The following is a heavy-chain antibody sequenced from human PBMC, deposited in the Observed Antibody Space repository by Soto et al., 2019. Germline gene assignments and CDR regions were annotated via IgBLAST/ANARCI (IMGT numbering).Heavy chain of an antibody. CDR1: GASVSNNAYY. CDR3: ATVDLLLGELLVAFGV. J-gene: IGHJ3*01. Sequence: QVQLLESGPGLVRPSETLSLTCTVSGASVSNNAYYWSWIRQSPGKGLEWIAYVYHTGNTTSNPSLSIPLTISLDTGKNQRSLKVRSVTAADTAVYYWATVDLLLGELLVAFGVWGQGTMVTVSS. D-gene: IGHD3-10*02. V-gene: IGHV4-61*08. CDR2: VYHTGNT.